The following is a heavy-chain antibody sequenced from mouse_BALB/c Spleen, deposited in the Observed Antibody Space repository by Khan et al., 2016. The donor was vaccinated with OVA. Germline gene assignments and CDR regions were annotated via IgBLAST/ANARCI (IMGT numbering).Heavy chain of an antibody. V-gene: IGHV1-4*01. D-gene: IGHD1-1*01. Sequence: QVQLQQSGAELARPGASVKMSCKASGYIFANYMMHWVKQRPGQGLEWIGDINPSSGYNNYNQKFKDKATLTADKSSITAYMQLSRLTSDDSAVYYCGGGGDGSFGYWGQGTLVTVSA. J-gene: IGHJ3*01. CDR2: INPSSGYN. CDR3: GGGGDGSFGY. CDR1: GYIFANYM.